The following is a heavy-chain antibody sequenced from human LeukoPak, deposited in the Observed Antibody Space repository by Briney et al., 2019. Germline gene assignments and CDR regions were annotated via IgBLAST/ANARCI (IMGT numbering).Heavy chain of an antibody. J-gene: IGHJ4*02. D-gene: IGHD3-22*01. CDR3: ARDSSGYYDYFDY. V-gene: IGHV4-59*01. CDR2: IYYSGST. Sequence: KPSETLSLTCTVSGGSISSYYWSWIRQPPGKGLEWIGYIYYSGSTNYNPSLKSRVTISVDTSKNQFSLKLSSVTAADTAVYYCARDSSGYYDYFDYWGQGTLVTVSS. CDR1: GGSISSYY.